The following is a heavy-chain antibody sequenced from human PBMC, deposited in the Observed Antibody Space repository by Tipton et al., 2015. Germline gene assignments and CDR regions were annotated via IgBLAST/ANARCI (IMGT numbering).Heavy chain of an antibody. D-gene: IGHD3-22*01. Sequence: TLSLTCTVSGGSISTYCWSWIRQPPGKGLEWIGYIYSSGSANYNPSLKSRVTISVDTSKNQFSLKLSSVTAADTAVYYCARTSYDSSGYFGGEDYWGQGTLVTVSS. V-gene: IGHV4-59*01. CDR3: ARTSYDSSGYFGGEDY. CDR2: IYSSGSA. J-gene: IGHJ4*02. CDR1: GGSISTYC.